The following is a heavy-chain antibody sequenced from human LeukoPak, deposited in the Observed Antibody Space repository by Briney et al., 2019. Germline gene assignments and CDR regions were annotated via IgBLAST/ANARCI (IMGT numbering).Heavy chain of an antibody. Sequence: GGSLRLSCAGSGFIFAGYTMNWVRQAPGKGLQWLAYISPSGGNTLYTDSVKGRFTISRDNAKNSVYLQMNSLTPEDTAMYYCASRRSGWPNDAFDIWGQGTMVTVTS. D-gene: IGHD6-19*01. CDR2: ISPSGGNT. CDR3: ASRRSGWPNDAFDI. V-gene: IGHV3-48*01. J-gene: IGHJ3*02. CDR1: GFIFAGYT.